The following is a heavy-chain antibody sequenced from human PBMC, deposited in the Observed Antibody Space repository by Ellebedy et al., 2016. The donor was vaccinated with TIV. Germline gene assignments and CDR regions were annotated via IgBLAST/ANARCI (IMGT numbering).Heavy chain of an antibody. CDR3: AKVWGTSSPFDN. Sequence: GESLKISCAASGFTFSSYGMHWVRQAPGKGLEWVAVISYDGSNKYYADSVKGRFTISRDNSKNTLYLQMNSLRAEDTAVYYCAKVWGTSSPFDNWGQGTLVTVSS. CDR1: GFTFSSYG. V-gene: IGHV3-30*18. CDR2: ISYDGSNK. J-gene: IGHJ4*02. D-gene: IGHD2-2*01.